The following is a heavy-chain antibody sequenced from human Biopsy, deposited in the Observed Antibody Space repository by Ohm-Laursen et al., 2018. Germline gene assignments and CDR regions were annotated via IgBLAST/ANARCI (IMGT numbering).Heavy chain of an antibody. J-gene: IGHJ6*02. CDR3: ARDSSRRAREGGMDV. Sequence: SLRLSCAASGFSVSSYDMNWVRQAPGKGLEWISYISETSSHIYDADSVRGQFTVARDIAKNSLYLQLNSLRVEDTAVYYCARDSSRRAREGGMDVWGQGTTVTASS. CDR2: ISETSSHI. V-gene: IGHV3-21*01. CDR1: GFSVSSYD. D-gene: IGHD6-6*01.